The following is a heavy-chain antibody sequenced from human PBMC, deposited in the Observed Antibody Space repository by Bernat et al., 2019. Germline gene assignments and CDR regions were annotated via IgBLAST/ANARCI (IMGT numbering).Heavy chain of an antibody. Sequence: QVQLVQSGAKVKKPGSSVKVSCKASGGTFSSYAISWVRQAPGQGLEWMGGIIPIFGTANYAQKFQGRVTITADESTSTAYMELSSLRSEDTAVYYCATGYCSGGSCYQVPYYYYMDVWGKGTTVTVSS. D-gene: IGHD2-15*01. CDR1: GGTFSSYA. J-gene: IGHJ6*03. CDR2: IIPIFGTA. CDR3: ATGYCSGGSCYQVPYYYYMDV. V-gene: IGHV1-69*01.